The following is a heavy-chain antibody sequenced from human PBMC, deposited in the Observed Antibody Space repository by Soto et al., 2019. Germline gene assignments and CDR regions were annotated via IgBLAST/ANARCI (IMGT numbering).Heavy chain of an antibody. V-gene: IGHV3-64*01. Sequence: GGSLRLSCAASGFTFSSYAMHWVRQAPGKGLEYVSAISSNGGSTYYANSVKGRFTISRDNSKNTLYLQMGSLRAEDMAVYYCARSFVHVPCDSSGYYDAFDIWGQGTMVTVSS. CDR2: ISSNGGST. CDR3: ARSFVHVPCDSSGYYDAFDI. D-gene: IGHD3-22*01. J-gene: IGHJ3*02. CDR1: GFTFSSYA.